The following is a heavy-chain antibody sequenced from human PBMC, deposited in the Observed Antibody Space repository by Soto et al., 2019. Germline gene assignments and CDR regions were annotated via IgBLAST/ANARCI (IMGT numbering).Heavy chain of an antibody. Sequence: ASVKVSCKASGYTFTGYYMDWVRQAPGQGLEWMGWINPNSGGTNYAQKFQGRVTMTRDTSISTAYMELSRLRSDDTAVYYCARAVGGVAAAGTKNNWFDPWGQGTLVTVSS. CDR2: INPNSGGT. D-gene: IGHD6-13*01. CDR3: ARAVGGVAAAGTKNNWFDP. J-gene: IGHJ5*02. V-gene: IGHV1-2*02. CDR1: GYTFTGYY.